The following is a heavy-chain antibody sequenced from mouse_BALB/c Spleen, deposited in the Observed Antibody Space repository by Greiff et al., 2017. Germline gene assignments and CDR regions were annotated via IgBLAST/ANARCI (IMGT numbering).Heavy chain of an antibody. Sequence: EVMLVESGGGLVKPGGSLKLSCAASGFTFSSYSMSWVRQSPEKRLEWVAEISSGGSYTYYPDTVTGRFTISRDNAKNTLYLEMSSLRSEDTAMYYCARPQYGNYAYFDYWGQGTTLTVSA. J-gene: IGHJ2*01. D-gene: IGHD2-10*02. CDR1: GFTFSSYS. V-gene: IGHV5-9-4*01. CDR3: ARPQYGNYAYFDY. CDR2: ISSGGSYT.